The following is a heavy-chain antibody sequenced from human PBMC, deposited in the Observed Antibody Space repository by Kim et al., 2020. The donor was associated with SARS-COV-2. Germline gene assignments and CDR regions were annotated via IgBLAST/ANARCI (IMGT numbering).Heavy chain of an antibody. CDR3: ARSGGYFMVRGEGFDY. V-gene: IGHV4-31*03. CDR1: GGSISSGGYY. CDR2: IYYSGST. D-gene: IGHD3-10*01. J-gene: IGHJ4*02. Sequence: SETLSLTCTVSGGSISSGGYYWSWIRQHPGKGLEWIGYIYYSGSTYYNPSLKSRVTISVDTSKNQFSLKLSSVTAADTAVYYCARSGGYFMVRGEGFDYWGQGTLVTVSS.